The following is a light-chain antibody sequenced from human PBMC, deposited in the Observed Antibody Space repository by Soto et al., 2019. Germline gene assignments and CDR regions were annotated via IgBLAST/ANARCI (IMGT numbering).Light chain of an antibody. CDR2: DAS. CDR3: QQSYHWPFT. CDR1: QSVSSN. J-gene: IGKJ5*01. V-gene: IGKV3-11*01. Sequence: EIVLTQSPATLSLSPGGRATLSCRASQSVSSNLAWYQQNRGQAPRLLIYDASTRASVIPARFSGSGSGTHFTLTISSLEPEDFEVYYCQQSYHWPFTFGQGTQLEIK.